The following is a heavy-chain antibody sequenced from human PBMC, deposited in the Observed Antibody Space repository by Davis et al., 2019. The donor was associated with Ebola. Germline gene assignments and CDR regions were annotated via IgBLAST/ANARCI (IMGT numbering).Heavy chain of an antibody. V-gene: IGHV3-23*01. D-gene: IGHD2-2*02. Sequence: GESLKISCAASGFNFSNYAMTWVRQAPGKGLEWVAGISSSVDKTYYADSVKGRFKISRDNSKNTLHLQMDSLRVEDTAVYYCARDRKPRDCTTSCYMGMDVWGQGTTVTVSS. J-gene: IGHJ6*02. CDR1: GFNFSNYA. CDR2: ISSSVDKT. CDR3: ARDRKPRDCTTSCYMGMDV.